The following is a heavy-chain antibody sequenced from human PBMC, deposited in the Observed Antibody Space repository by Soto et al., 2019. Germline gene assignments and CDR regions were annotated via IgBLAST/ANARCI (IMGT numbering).Heavy chain of an antibody. CDR3: AFGGVIVSFYFDY. CDR1: GFTFSSYA. V-gene: IGHV3-23*01. CDR2: ISGSGGST. Sequence: GGSLRLSCAASGFTFSSYAMSWVRQAPGKGLEWVSAISGSGGSTYYADSVKGRFTIARDNSKNTLYLQMNSLRAEDKAVYYCAFGGVIVSFYFDYWGQGTLVTVSS. J-gene: IGHJ4*02. D-gene: IGHD3-16*02.